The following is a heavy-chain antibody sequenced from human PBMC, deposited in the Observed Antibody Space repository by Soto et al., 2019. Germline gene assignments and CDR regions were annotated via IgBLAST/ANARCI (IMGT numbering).Heavy chain of an antibody. D-gene: IGHD2-8*02. J-gene: IGHJ3*02. CDR3: AKATATGGGAFDI. CDR1: GFTCSSYD. Sequence: PGGSRSLSCAASGFTCSSYDMSWVRQAPGKGLEWVSTILVRGSTHYPDSVKGRFTISRDNSKNMVFLQMDSLTAGDTAVYYCAKATATGGGAFDICGQGTMVTVSS. V-gene: IGHV3-23*01. CDR2: ILVRGST.